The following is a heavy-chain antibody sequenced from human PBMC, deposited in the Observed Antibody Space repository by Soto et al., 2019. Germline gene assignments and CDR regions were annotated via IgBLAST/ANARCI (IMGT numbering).Heavy chain of an antibody. CDR3: ARESGGYDSSTRYGLDV. Sequence: PSETLSLTCSVSGGSISSVGHYWTWIRQQPGKGLEWIGYSYYSGSTDYNPSLKSRATISVDRSKNQFSLNLTSVTAADTAIYYCARESGGYDSSTRYGLDVWGQGTTVTVS. V-gene: IGHV4-31*03. D-gene: IGHD5-12*01. J-gene: IGHJ6*02. CDR2: SYYSGST. CDR1: GGSISSVGHY.